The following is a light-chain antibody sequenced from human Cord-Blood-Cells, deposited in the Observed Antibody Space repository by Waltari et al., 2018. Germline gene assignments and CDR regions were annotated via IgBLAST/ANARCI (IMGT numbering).Light chain of an antibody. CDR2: WPS. V-gene: IGKV4-1*01. CDR1: QSVLYSFKKKDY. CDR3: QQYYSTPQT. Sequence: DIVMTQSPDALVVTRRDRDTIHCKSSQSVLYSFKKKDYLDWYQQKPGQPPKLLIYWPSTRESGVPDRFSGSGSGTDFTLSISSLQAEDVAVYYCQQYYSTPQTFGQGTKVEIK. J-gene: IGKJ1*01.